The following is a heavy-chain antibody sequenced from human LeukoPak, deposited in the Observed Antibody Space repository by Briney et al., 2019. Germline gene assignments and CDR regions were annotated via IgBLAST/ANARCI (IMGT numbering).Heavy chain of an antibody. CDR2: IKQDGSEK. CDR3: ARGNRGGGYDYFGWFDP. V-gene: IGHV3-7*01. CDR1: GFTFSSYW. D-gene: IGHD5-12*01. J-gene: IGHJ5*02. Sequence: GGSMRLSCAASGFTFSSYWMSWVRQAPGKGREWVANIKQDGSEKYYVDSVKGRFTISRDNAKNSLYLQMNSLRAEDTAVYYCARGNRGGGYDYFGWFDPWGQGTLVTVSS.